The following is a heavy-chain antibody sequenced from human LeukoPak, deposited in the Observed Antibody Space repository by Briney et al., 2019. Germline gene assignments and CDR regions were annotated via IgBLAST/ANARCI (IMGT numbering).Heavy chain of an antibody. CDR2: INSDGGDI. Sequence: GGSLRLSCSASAFIFRNYVVHWVRQAPGKGLEFVSGINSDGGDIHYADSVKDRFIISRGNFKTTLYLQMSSPRPEVTAVYYCVVPLSEYAYGYDYWGQGTLVAVSS. CDR1: AFIFRNYV. D-gene: IGHD5-18*01. J-gene: IGHJ4*02. V-gene: IGHV3-64D*09. CDR3: VVPLSEYAYGYDY.